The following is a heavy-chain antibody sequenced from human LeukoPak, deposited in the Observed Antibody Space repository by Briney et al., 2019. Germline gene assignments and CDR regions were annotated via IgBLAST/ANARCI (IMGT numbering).Heavy chain of an antibody. CDR1: GFTFSNYW. V-gene: IGHV3-7*01. J-gene: IGHJ6*02. D-gene: IGHD6-13*01. CDR3: AREISSWYRTEGRFDP. CDR2: IKQDGSER. Sequence: GGSLRLSCAASGFTFSNYWMTWVRQAPGKGLEWVANIKQDGSERYYVDSVEGRFIISRDNPKYSLYLQMNSLRVEDTAVYFCAREISSWYRTEGRFDPWGQGTTVTVSS.